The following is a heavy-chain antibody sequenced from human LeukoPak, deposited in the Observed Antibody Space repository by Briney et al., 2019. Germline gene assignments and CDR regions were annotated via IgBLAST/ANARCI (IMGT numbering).Heavy chain of an antibody. CDR1: GFTFGSYA. CDR3: ARDYSGDEIDY. V-gene: IGHV3-30-3*01. D-gene: IGHD2-21*01. Sequence: PGRSLRLSCAASGFTFGSYAMHWVRQAPGKGLEWVAVILFDGTNKRYADSVKGRFTISRHNSRNTLSLQMDSLRVEDTAVYYCARDYSGDEIDYWGQGTLVTVSS. CDR2: ILFDGTNK. J-gene: IGHJ4*02.